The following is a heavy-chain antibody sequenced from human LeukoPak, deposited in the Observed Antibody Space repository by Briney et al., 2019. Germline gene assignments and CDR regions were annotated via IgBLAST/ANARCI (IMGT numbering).Heavy chain of an antibody. CDR3: AKGPYSSSWYPPYYYYYGMDV. V-gene: IGHV3-23*01. D-gene: IGHD6-13*01. CDR1: GFTFSSYA. J-gene: IGHJ6*02. CDR2: ISGSGGST. Sequence: GGSLRLSCAASGFTFSSYAMSWVRQAPGKGLEWVSAISGSGGSTYYADSVKGQFTISRDNSKNTLYLQMNSLRAEDTAVYYCAKGPYSSSWYPPYYYYYGMDVWGQGTTVTVSS.